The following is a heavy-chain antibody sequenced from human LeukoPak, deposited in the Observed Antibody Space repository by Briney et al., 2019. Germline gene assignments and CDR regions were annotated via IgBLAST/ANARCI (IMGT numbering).Heavy chain of an antibody. J-gene: IGHJ4*02. CDR1: GFTFSSYE. V-gene: IGHV3-48*03. CDR2: ISTSGSSI. D-gene: IGHD4-17*01. CDR3: ARDLNDYGDYVWGY. Sequence: GGSLRLSCAASGFTFSSYEMNWVRQAPGKGLEWVSYISTSGSSIYYADSVKGRFTISRDNAKNSLHLQMNSLRAEDTAVYYCARDLNDYGDYVWGYWGQGTLVTVSS.